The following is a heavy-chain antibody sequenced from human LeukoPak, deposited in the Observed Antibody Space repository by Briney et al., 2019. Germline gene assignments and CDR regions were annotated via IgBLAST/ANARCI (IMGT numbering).Heavy chain of an antibody. V-gene: IGHV3-9*01. J-gene: IGHJ4*02. D-gene: IGHD6-19*01. Sequence: PGGSLRLSCAVSGFTFDDYAMHWVRQVPGKGLEWVSGINWNSDSIGYADSVKGRFTISRDNAKNSLYLQVNSLRAEDTAVYFCARGISNVAGRENFDNWGQGTLVTVSS. CDR2: INWNSDSI. CDR3: ARGISNVAGRENFDN. CDR1: GFTFDDYA.